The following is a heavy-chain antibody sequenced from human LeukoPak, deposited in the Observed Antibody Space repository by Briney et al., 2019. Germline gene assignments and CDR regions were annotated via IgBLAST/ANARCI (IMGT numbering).Heavy chain of an antibody. D-gene: IGHD3-3*01. CDR1: GFTFSSYG. CDR2: IWYDGSNK. CDR3: ARVGAIYYDFWSGYYAPDYYYMDV. J-gene: IGHJ6*03. Sequence: GGSLRLSCAASGFTFSSYGMHWVRQAPGKGLEWVAVIWYDGSNKYYTDSVKGRFTISRDNSKNTLYLQMNSLRAEDTAVYYCARVGAIYYDFWSGYYAPDYYYMDVWGKGTTVTVSS. V-gene: IGHV3-33*01.